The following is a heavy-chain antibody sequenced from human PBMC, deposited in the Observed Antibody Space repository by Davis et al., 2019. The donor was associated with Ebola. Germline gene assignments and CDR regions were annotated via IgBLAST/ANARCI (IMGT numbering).Heavy chain of an antibody. CDR2: INHSGST. V-gene: IGHV4-34*01. Sequence: PSETLSLTCAVYGGSFSGYYWSWIRQPPGKGLEWIGEINHSGSTNYNPSLKSRVTISVDTSKNQFSLKLSSVTAADTAVYYCARGLVGATYDYWGQGTLVTVSS. CDR1: GGSFSGYY. D-gene: IGHD1-26*01. CDR3: ARGLVGATYDY. J-gene: IGHJ4*02.